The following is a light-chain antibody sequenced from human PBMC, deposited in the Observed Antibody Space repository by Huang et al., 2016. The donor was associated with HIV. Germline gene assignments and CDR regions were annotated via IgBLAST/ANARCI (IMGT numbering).Light chain of an antibody. CDR3: QQYFSTPYT. V-gene: IGKV4-1*01. CDR2: WAS. Sequence: DIVMTQSPDSLAMSLGERATINCKSSQGVLNSANNKNYLTWFQQKPGQTPKLLIYWASTRESGVPDRFSGSGSGTDFTLTINSLQAEDVAVYYCQQYFSTPYTFGQGTKLEI. J-gene: IGKJ2*01. CDR1: QGVLNSANNKNY.